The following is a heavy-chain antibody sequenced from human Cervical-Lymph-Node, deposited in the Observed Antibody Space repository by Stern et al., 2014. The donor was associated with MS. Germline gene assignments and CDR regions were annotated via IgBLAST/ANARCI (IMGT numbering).Heavy chain of an antibody. CDR1: DVSIRNYF. V-gene: IGHV4-59*08. CDR3: ARKADWGDYFDY. D-gene: IGHD7-27*01. Sequence: QVQLQESGPGLLKPSETLSLTCTVSDVSIRNYFWTWIRQPPGRTLEWIGYIYYSGSANYNPSLKSRVTMSVDTSNKQFSLKLCTVTAADTAVYYCARKADWGDYFDYWGQGTLVTVSS. CDR2: IYYSGSA. J-gene: IGHJ4*02.